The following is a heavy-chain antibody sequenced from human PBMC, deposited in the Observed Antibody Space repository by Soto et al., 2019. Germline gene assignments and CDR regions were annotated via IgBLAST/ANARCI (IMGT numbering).Heavy chain of an antibody. CDR1: GYSFTSYW. D-gene: IGHD1-26*01. V-gene: IGHV5-51*01. J-gene: IGHJ4*02. CDR2: IYPGDSDT. CDR3: ARYHQEGELPPQDY. Sequence: LGESLKISCKGSGYSFTSYWIGWVRQMPGKGLEWMGIIYPGDSDTRYSPSFQGQATISADKSISTAYLQWSSLKALDTAMYYCARYHQEGELPPQDYWGQGTLVTVSS.